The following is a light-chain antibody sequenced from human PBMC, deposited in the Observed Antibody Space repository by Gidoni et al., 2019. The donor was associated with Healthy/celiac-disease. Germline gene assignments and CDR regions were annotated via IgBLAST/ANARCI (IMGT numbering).Light chain of an antibody. CDR3: SSYTSTSALYV. J-gene: IGLJ1*01. Sequence: QSALTQPASVSGSPGQPVPLPCTGTSSDVGDYNFVSWYQQHPGKAPKLMIYDVSNRPSGVSNRFSGSKSGNTASLTISGLQAEDEADYYCSSYTSTSALYVFGTGTEVTVL. CDR2: DVS. V-gene: IGLV2-14*01. CDR1: SSDVGDYNF.